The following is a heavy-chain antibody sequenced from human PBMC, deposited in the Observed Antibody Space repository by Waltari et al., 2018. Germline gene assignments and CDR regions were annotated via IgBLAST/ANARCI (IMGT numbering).Heavy chain of an antibody. CDR1: GGSISSSSYY. D-gene: IGHD2-8*01. CDR3: ARRGYCTNGVCYGWFDP. V-gene: IGHV4-39*01. Sequence: QLQLQESGPGLVKPSETLSLTCPVSGGSISSSSYYWGWIRPPPGKGLECIGSIYYSGSTYYNPSLKSRVTISVDTSKNQFSLKLSSVTAADTAVYYCARRGYCTNGVCYGWFDPWGQGTLVTVSS. J-gene: IGHJ5*02. CDR2: IYYSGST.